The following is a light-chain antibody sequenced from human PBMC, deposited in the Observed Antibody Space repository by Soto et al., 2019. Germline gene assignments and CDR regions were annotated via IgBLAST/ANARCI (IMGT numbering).Light chain of an antibody. CDR1: QSISSY. J-gene: IGKJ1*01. Sequence: DLPMTQSPSSLSASIGDRVTITCRASQSISSYLNWYQQKPGKAPKLLIYAASSLQSGVPSRFSGSGSGTDFTLSISSLQPEDFATYYCQQTYITPQTFGQGTKVEIK. V-gene: IGKV1-39*01. CDR2: AAS. CDR3: QQTYITPQT.